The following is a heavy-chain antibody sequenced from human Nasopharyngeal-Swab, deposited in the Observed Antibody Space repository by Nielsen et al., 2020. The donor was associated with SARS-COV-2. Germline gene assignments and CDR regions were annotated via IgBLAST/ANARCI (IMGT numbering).Heavy chain of an antibody. CDR3: ATVDLDY. CDR1: GGSFSGYY. V-gene: IGHV4-34*01. Sequence: GSLRLSCAVYGGSFSGYYWSWIRQPPGKGLEWIGEINHSGSTNYNPSLKSRVTISVDTSKNQFSLKPSSVTAADTAVYYCATVDLDYWGQGTLVTVSS. CDR2: INHSGST. D-gene: IGHD5-24*01. J-gene: IGHJ4*02.